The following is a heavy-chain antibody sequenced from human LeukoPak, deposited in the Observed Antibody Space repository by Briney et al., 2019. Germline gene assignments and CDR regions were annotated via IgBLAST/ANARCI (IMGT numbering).Heavy chain of an antibody. V-gene: IGHV3-23*01. J-gene: IGHJ4*02. CDR1: GFTFDTYG. CDR2: ISSNNANT. D-gene: IGHD2-21*02. Sequence: PGGSLRLSCAASGFTFDTYGMSWVRQAPGKGLEWVSSISSNNANTYYADSVKGRFTISRDNSKNTLYLQMNSLRAEDTAVYYCAKDGTGCGGDCYSDYWGQGTLVTVSS. CDR3: AKDGTGCGGDCYSDY.